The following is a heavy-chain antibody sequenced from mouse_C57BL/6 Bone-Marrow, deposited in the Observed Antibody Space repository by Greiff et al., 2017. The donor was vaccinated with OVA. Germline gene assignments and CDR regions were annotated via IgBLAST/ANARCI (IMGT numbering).Heavy chain of an antibody. CDR1: GYTFTSYG. CDR2: IYPRSGNT. CDR3: ARRRVYYGSSLYYFDY. D-gene: IGHD1-1*01. V-gene: IGHV1-81*01. J-gene: IGHJ2*01. Sequence: QVHVKQSGAELARPGASVKLSCKASGYTFTSYGISWVKQRTGQGLEWIGEIYPRSGNTYYNEKFKGKATLTADKSSSTAYMELRSLTSEDSAVYFCARRRVYYGSSLYYFDYWGQGTTLTVSS.